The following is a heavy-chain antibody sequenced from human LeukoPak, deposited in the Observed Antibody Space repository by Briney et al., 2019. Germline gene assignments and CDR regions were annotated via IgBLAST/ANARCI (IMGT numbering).Heavy chain of an antibody. J-gene: IGHJ4*02. Sequence: GSLRLSCAASGFTSSSYAMSWVRQAPGKGLEWVSAISGSGGSTYYADSVKGRFTISRDNSKNTLSLQMTSLRGEDTAVYYCVRGGGAFCGNDYYRNFDYWGQGTLVTVSS. CDR2: ISGSGGST. D-gene: IGHD2-21*02. CDR1: GFTSSSYA. V-gene: IGHV3-23*01. CDR3: VRGGGAFCGNDYYRNFDY.